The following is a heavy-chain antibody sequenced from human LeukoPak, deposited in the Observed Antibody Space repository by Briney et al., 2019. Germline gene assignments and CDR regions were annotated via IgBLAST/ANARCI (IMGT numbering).Heavy chain of an antibody. CDR1: GGXISSSNC. CDR2: IYHSGST. D-gene: IGHD3-10*01. Sequence: SETLSLTCAVSGGXISSSNCWSWVRQPPGKGLEWIGEIYHSGSTNYNPSLKSRVTISVDKSKNQFSLKLSSVTTADTAVYYCARGTGGADYYGSGSLDYWGQGTLVTVSS. V-gene: IGHV4-4*02. J-gene: IGHJ4*02. CDR3: ARGTGGADYYGSGSLDY.